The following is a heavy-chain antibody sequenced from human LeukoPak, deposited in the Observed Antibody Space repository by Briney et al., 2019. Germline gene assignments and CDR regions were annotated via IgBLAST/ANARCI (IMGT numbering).Heavy chain of an antibody. D-gene: IGHD6-19*01. J-gene: IGHJ4*02. CDR1: GYPFSNYD. V-gene: IGHV1-2*02. CDR3: AREDSSGPVDY. Sequence: ASVKVSCKASGYPFSNYDINWVRQAPGQGLEWMGWINPNSGTNYAQKFQGRVAMTRDTSISTAYMELSRLRADDTAVYYCAREDSSGPVDYWGQGTLVTVSS. CDR2: INPNSGT.